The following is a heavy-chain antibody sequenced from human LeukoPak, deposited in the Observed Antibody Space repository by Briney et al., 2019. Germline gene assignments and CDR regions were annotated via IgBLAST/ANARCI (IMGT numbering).Heavy chain of an antibody. CDR3: ARGGRIGLYYLVSPPGWFDP. CDR1: GGSISSSSYY. J-gene: IGHJ5*02. CDR2: IYYSGST. D-gene: IGHD2-8*01. Sequence: SETLSLTCTVSGGSISSSSYYWGWIRQPPGKGLEWIGSIYYSGSTYYNPSLKSRVTISVDTSKNQFSLKLSSVTAADTAVYYCARGGRIGLYYLVSPPGWFDPWGQGTLVTVSS. V-gene: IGHV4-39*01.